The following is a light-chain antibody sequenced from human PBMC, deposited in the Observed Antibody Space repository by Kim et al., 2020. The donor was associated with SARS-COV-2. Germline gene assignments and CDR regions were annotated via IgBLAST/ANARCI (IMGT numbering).Light chain of an antibody. J-gene: IGKJ5*01. CDR2: WAS. CDR3: QQDLTTQIT. Sequence: DIVMTQSPDSLAVSLGERATINCKSSQSVVHSSNNKNYLAWYQQKPGQPPELLIYWASTRESGVPDRFSGSGSGTDVTPTISSLQAEDVAVYYCQQDLTTQITFGQGTRLEIK. CDR1: QSVVHSSNNKNY. V-gene: IGKV4-1*01.